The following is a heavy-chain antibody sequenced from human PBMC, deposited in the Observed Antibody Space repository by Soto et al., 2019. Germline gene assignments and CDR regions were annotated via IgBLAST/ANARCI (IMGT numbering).Heavy chain of an antibody. CDR3: ASVTFGGIVLAH. D-gene: IGHD3-16*01. Sequence: SETLSLTCTGSAASFSKYYWTWIRQPPGKGLEWIGYIYFNGNTKYNPSLEGRLTISIDTSKKEFSLKLTSVTAADAAVYYCASVTFGGIVLAHWGQGTLVTVSS. CDR1: AASFSKYY. CDR2: IYFNGNT. V-gene: IGHV4-59*01. J-gene: IGHJ4*02.